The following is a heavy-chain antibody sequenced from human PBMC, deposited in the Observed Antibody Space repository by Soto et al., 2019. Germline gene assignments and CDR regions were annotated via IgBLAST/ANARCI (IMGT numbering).Heavy chain of an antibody. CDR1: GYTFTSYY. CDR3: ASNSGVTTPEGNYYYYMDV. Sequence: GASVKVSCKASGYTFTSYYMHWVRQAPGQGLEWMGIINPSGGSTSYAQKFQGRVTMTRDTSTSTVYMELSSLRSEDTAVYYCASNSGVTTPEGNYYYYMDVWGKGTTVTVSS. CDR2: INPSGGST. D-gene: IGHD4-17*01. V-gene: IGHV1-46*03. J-gene: IGHJ6*03.